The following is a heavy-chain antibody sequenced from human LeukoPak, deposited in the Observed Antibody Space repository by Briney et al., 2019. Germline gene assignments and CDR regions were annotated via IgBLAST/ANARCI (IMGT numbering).Heavy chain of an antibody. D-gene: IGHD5-18*01. CDR1: GFTFGSYS. CDR2: ISSTSNYI. Sequence: GGSLRLSCVASGFTFGSYSMNWVRQAPGKGLEWVSSISSTSNYIYYADSVKGRFTISRDNAKTSLYLQMNSLRAEDTAVYYCARDDRYSYGYSQSGHFDYWGQGILVTVSS. CDR3: ARDDRYSYGYSQSGHFDY. J-gene: IGHJ4*02. V-gene: IGHV3-21*01.